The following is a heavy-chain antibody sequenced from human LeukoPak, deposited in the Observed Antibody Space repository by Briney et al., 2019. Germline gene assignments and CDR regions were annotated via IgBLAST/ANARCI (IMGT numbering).Heavy chain of an antibody. CDR2: ISGSGSVS. CDR3: AREGSGSPHYGMDV. D-gene: IGHD3-10*01. Sequence: GGSLRLSCAASGFTFSSYSMNWVRQAPGKGLEWISYISGSGSVSYYEDSVKGRFTISRDNAKNSLYLQMNSVRAEDTALYYCAREGSGSPHYGMDVWGQGTTVTVSS. V-gene: IGHV3-48*04. CDR1: GFTFSSYS. J-gene: IGHJ6*02.